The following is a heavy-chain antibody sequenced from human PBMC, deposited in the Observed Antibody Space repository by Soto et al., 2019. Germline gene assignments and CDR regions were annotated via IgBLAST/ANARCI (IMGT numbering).Heavy chain of an antibody. Sequence: GASVKVSCKASGGTFSSYAISWVRQAPGQGLEWMGGIIPIFGTANYAQKFQGRVTITADESTSTAYMELSSLRSEDTAVYYCARGREIITRAWPFDYWGQGTLVTVSS. CDR3: ARGREIITRAWPFDY. CDR2: IIPIFGTA. J-gene: IGHJ4*02. V-gene: IGHV1-69*13. D-gene: IGHD1-20*01. CDR1: GGTFSSYA.